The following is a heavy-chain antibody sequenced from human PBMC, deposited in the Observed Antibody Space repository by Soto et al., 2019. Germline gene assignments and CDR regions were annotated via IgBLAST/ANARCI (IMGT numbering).Heavy chain of an antibody. CDR2: ISFDGHNQ. D-gene: IGHD3-22*01. Sequence: GGSLILSCAASGFTFSSYGMHWVRQAPGKGLEWVAVISFDGHNQDYADSVKGRFTISRDNSKSTLYLQRNSLRAEDTAVYYCASQQWLPPVWGRGTPAPGSS. CDR1: GFTFSSYG. CDR3: ASQQWLPPV. V-gene: IGHV3-30*03. J-gene: IGHJ4*02.